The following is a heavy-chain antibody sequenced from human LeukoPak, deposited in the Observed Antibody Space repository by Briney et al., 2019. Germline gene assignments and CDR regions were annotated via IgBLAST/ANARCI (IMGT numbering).Heavy chain of an antibody. CDR1: GGSVSSGSYY. CDR3: AGGGKYYDILTGYYGMDV. D-gene: IGHD3-9*01. Sequence: SETLSLTCTVSGGSVSSGSYYWSWSRQPPGKGLEWIGYIYYSGRTNYNPSLKSRVTISVDTSKNQFSLKLSSVTAADTAVYYCAGGGKYYDILTGYYGMDVWGKGTTVTVSS. V-gene: IGHV4-61*01. J-gene: IGHJ6*04. CDR2: IYYSGRT.